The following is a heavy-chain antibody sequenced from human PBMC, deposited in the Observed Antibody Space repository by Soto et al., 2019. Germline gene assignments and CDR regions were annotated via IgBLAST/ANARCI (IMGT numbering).Heavy chain of an antibody. CDR2: IYWDNDR. CDR3: AHRGTYPGSWVMGWFDS. V-gene: IGHV2-5*02. CDR1: GFSLTNSGVG. J-gene: IGHJ5*01. D-gene: IGHD6-25*01. Sequence: QITLKESGPTLVEPTQTLTLTCSFSGFSLTNSGVGVGWLRQVPGKALECLGIIYWDNDRRYNPSLKTRRTIKHYSSKNQVVLTMTYQEPEDTGTDYCAHRGTYPGSWVMGWFDSWGPGTPVTVS.